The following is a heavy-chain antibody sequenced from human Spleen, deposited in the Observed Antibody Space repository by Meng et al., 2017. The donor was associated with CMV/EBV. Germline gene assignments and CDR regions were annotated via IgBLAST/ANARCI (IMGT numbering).Heavy chain of an antibody. J-gene: IGHJ4*02. CDR2: MNPNSGNT. Sequence: ASVKVSCKASGYTFTSYDINWVRQATGQGLEWMGWMNPNSGNTGYAQKFQGRVTMTRDTSISTAYMELSRLRSDDTAVYYCARDIVREYYFDYWGQGTLVTVSS. V-gene: IGHV1-8*01. CDR1: GYTFTSYD. CDR3: ARDIVREYYFDY. D-gene: IGHD2-8*01.